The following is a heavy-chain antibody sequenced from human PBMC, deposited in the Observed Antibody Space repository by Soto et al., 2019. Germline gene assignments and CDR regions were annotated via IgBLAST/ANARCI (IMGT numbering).Heavy chain of an antibody. CDR1: GGSISSSSYY. J-gene: IGHJ4*02. CDR3: ARRGWYGHCFDY. D-gene: IGHD6-19*01. Sequence: QLQLQESGPGLVKPSETLSLTCTVSGGSISSSSYYWGWIRQPPGKGLEWIGGIYYSGSTYYNPSLKSRVTISVDTSKNQFSLKLSSVTAADTAVYYCARRGWYGHCFDYWGQGTLVTVSS. CDR2: IYYSGST. V-gene: IGHV4-39*01.